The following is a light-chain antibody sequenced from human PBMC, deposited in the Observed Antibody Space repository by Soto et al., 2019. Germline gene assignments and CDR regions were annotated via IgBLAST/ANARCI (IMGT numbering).Light chain of an antibody. J-gene: IGKJ2*01. CDR3: QQRSNWPPYT. CDR2: DAS. Sequence: EIVLTQSPATLSLSPGERATLSCRASQSVSSYLAWYQQKPGQAPRLLIYDASNRATGIPARFSGSGSGTDFTLTISSLEPEDFAFYYCQQRSNWPPYTFSQGTKLEIK. V-gene: IGKV3-11*01. CDR1: QSVSSY.